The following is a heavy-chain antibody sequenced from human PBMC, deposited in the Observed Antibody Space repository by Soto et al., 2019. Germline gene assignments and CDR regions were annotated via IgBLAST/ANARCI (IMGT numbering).Heavy chain of an antibody. CDR1: GGSFSGYY. V-gene: IGHV4-34*01. J-gene: IGHJ6*01. D-gene: IGHD1-26*01. Sequence: PSETLSLTCAVYGGSFSGYYWSWIRQPPGKGLEWIGEINHSGSTNYNPSLKSRVTISVDTSKNQFSLKLSSVTAADTAVYYCARGSSKREPPHYYYYYGMDVWGQGTTVNVPS. CDR2: INHSGST. CDR3: ARGSSKREPPHYYYYYGMDV.